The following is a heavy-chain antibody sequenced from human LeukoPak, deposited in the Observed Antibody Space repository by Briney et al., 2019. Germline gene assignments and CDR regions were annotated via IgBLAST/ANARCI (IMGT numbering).Heavy chain of an antibody. J-gene: IGHJ4*02. CDR1: GFTSSRHW. Sequence: RGSLRLSCAVSGFTSSRHWMSWVRQTPEKGLEWVANIKEDASEENYVDSVKGRFTISRDNAKNSLYLQMNSLRAEDTAVYYCAIAAGWELGYWGQGTLVTVSS. CDR3: AIAAGWELGY. D-gene: IGHD6-25*01. V-gene: IGHV3-7*01. CDR2: IKEDASEE.